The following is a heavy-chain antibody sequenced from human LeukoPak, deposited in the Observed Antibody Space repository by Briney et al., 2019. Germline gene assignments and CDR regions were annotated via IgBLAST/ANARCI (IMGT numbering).Heavy chain of an antibody. CDR3: ARDGCSGGGCYRVFNF. Sequence: ASVKVSCKASGFTFSGHYMHWVRQAPGQGLEWMGWINPNSGGTNYAQKFQGRVTMTRDTSISTAYVEVSRLRSDGTAVYYCARDGCSGGGCYRVFNFWGQGTLVTVSS. J-gene: IGHJ4*02. CDR2: INPNSGGT. D-gene: IGHD2-15*01. CDR1: GFTFSGHY. V-gene: IGHV1-2*02.